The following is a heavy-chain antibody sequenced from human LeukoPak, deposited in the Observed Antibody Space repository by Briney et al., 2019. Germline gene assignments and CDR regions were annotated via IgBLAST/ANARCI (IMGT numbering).Heavy chain of an antibody. CDR2: IYYSGST. CDR1: GGSISSNSYY. J-gene: IGHJ3*02. V-gene: IGHV4-39*01. Sequence: PSETLSLTCTVSGGSISSNSYYWGWIRQPPGKGLEWIGSIYYSGSTYYNPSLKSRVTISVDTSKNQFSLKLSSVTAADTAVYYCARPPSGKLDAFDIWGQGTTVTVSS. CDR3: ARPPSGKLDAFDI.